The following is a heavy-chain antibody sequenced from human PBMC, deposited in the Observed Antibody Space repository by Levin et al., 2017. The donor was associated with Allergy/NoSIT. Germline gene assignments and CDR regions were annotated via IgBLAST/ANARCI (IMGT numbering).Heavy chain of an antibody. D-gene: IGHD6-19*01. CDR3: AKGIYLGQWAAQYVMDI. V-gene: IGHV3-9*01. Sequence: SCAASGFTFGDYAMHWVRQAPGKGLEWVSGIIWNSETMGYAGSVKGRFTISRDNAENSLYLQMDSLRPEDTAVYYCAKGIYLGQWAAQYVMDIWGQGTAVTVSS. J-gene: IGHJ6*02. CDR2: IIWNSETM. CDR1: GFTFGDYA.